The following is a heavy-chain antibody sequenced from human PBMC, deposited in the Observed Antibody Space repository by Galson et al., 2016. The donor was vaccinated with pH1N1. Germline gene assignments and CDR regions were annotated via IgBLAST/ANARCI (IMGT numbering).Heavy chain of an antibody. J-gene: IGHJ4*02. D-gene: IGHD5-18*01. CDR1: GYSFTRYW. CDR3: SRHSGDGYRYGSERYFDY. V-gene: IGHV5-51*01. Sequence: QSGAEVKKPGESLKISCKGSGYSFTRYWIGWVRQMPGKGLEWMGIIFPGDSDTTYSPSFQGPVTISADKSISTAYLQWSSLKASDPAMYYRSRHSGDGYRYGSERYFDYWGQGTLVTVSS. CDR2: IFPGDSDT.